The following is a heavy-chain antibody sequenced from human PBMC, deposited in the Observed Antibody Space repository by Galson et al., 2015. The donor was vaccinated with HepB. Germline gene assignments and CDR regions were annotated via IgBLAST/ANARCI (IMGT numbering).Heavy chain of an antibody. CDR3: ARGREYDYIWGSYRYGAYFDY. J-gene: IGHJ4*02. D-gene: IGHD3-16*02. V-gene: IGHV3-21*01. Sequence: SLRLSCAASGFTFSSYSMNWVRQAPGKGLEWVSSISSSSSYIYYADSVKGRFTISRDNAKNSLYLQMNSLRAEDTAVYYCARGREYDYIWGSYRYGAYFDYWGQGTLVTVSS. CDR2: ISSSSSYI. CDR1: GFTFSSYS.